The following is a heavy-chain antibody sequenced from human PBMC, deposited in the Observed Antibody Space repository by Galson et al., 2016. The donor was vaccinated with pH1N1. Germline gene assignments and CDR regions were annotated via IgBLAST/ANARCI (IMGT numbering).Heavy chain of an antibody. V-gene: IGHV3-64*01. CDR3: AREDYYDSSGFCY. Sequence: SLRLSCAASGFTFRTYAMHWVRQAPGKGLEYVSGINNLGGSTYYANSVKGRFTISRDNAKNTLYLQMGSLRPEDMAVYYCAREDYYDSSGFCYWGQGTLVTVSS. D-gene: IGHD3-22*01. CDR1: GFTFRTYA. J-gene: IGHJ4*02. CDR2: INNLGGST.